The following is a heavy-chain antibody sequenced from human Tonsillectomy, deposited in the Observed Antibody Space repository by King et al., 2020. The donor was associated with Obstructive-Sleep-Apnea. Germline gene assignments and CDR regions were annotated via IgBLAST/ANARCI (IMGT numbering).Heavy chain of an antibody. CDR3: AKEGLGLYSLDN. V-gene: IGHV3-7*03. Sequence: EVQLVESGGGLVQPGGSLRLSCAASRFTSSSYWMSWVRQAPGKGLECVANINQDGSEKYYVDSVKGRFTISRDNAKNSLFLQMNSLRADDTAVYYCAKEGLGLYSLDNWGQGTLVTVSS. CDR2: INQDGSEK. CDR1: RFTSSSYW. D-gene: IGHD2-2*02. J-gene: IGHJ4*02.